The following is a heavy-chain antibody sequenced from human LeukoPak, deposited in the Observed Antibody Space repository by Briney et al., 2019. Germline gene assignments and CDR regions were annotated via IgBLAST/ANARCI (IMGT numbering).Heavy chain of an antibody. CDR3: AKDLQTDGYSYGNDDY. CDR1: GFTFSSYA. V-gene: IGHV3-23*01. Sequence: GASLRLSCAASGFTFSSYAMSWVRQAPGKGLEWVSAISGSGGSTYYADSVKGRFTISRDNSKNTLYLQNSLRAEDTAVYYCAKDLQTDGYSYGNDDYWGQGTLVTVSS. J-gene: IGHJ4*02. CDR2: ISGSGGST. D-gene: IGHD5-18*01.